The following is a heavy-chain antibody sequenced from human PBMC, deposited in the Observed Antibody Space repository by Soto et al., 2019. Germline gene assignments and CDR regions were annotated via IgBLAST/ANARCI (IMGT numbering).Heavy chain of an antibody. Sequence: QVQLQESGPGLVTPSGTLSLTCSVSGVSISRSNWWTWVRQAPGKGLEWIGELYPSGGTTYNPSLQNRVTISVDYSKNHIALTLTSVTAADPAVYYCARCLHCSNGGRFDPWGQGALVTVSS. J-gene: IGHJ5*02. V-gene: IGHV4-4*02. CDR2: LYPSGGT. CDR3: ARCLHCSNGGRFDP. D-gene: IGHD2-8*01. CDR1: GVSISRSNW.